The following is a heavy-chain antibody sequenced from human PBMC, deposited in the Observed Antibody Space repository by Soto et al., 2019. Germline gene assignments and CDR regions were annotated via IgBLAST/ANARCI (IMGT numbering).Heavy chain of an antibody. J-gene: IGHJ4*02. CDR1: SGSISSGNW. CDR2: IYYTGAT. D-gene: IGHD6-25*01. V-gene: IGHV4-4*02. Sequence: QVQLQESGPGLVESSGTLSLTCEVSSGSISSGNWWSWVRQPPGKGLEWIGEIYYTGATNYNPSLKSRVTMTIDKSKDQFSLILRSATAADTAVYYCARVFSSGSGWMYYFDFWGQGILVSVSS. CDR3: ARVFSSGSGWMYYFDF.